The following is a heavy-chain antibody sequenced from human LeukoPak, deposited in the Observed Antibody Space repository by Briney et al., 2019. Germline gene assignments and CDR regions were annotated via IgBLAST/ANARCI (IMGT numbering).Heavy chain of an antibody. CDR2: INHSGST. V-gene: IGHV4-34*01. J-gene: IGHJ6*03. CDR1: GGSFSGYY. CDR3: ARRGGYCSSTSCPRPWYSNYMDV. Sequence: PSETLSLTCAVYGGSFSGYYWSWIRQPPGKGLEWIGEINHSGSTNYNPSLKSRVTISVDTSKNQFSLKLSSVTAADTAVYYCARRGGYCSSTSCPRPWYSNYMDVWGKGTTVTVSS. D-gene: IGHD2-2*01.